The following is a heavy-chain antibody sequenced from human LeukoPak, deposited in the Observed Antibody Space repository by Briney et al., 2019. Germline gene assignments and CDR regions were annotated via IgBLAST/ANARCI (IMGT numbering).Heavy chain of an antibody. CDR2: IKSKTDGGTT. CDR3: TTEPMPRGYY. D-gene: IGHD2-2*01. V-gene: IGHV3-15*01. Sequence: GGSLRLSCVASGFTFRRYAMSWVRQAPGKGLEWVGRIKSKTDGGTTDYAAPVKGRFTISRADSKNTRYLQMNSLKTEDTAVYYGTTEPMPRGYYCGQGTLVTVSS. J-gene: IGHJ4*02. CDR1: GFTFRRYA.